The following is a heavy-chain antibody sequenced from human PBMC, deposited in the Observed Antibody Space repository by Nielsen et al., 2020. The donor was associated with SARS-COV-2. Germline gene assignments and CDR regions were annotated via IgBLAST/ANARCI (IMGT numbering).Heavy chain of an antibody. V-gene: IGHV4-38-2*02. J-gene: IGHJ6*02. D-gene: IGHD3-16*01. CDR3: AWGVSRDGMDV. Sequence: SESLSPTWSLSGYSITSGYYWGWIRQPPGKGLEWIGSIYHVSIYHGGNTQYNPSLKSRGTISVHTSNNQSSLNLSSVIATDTAVYYCAWGVSRDGMDVWGQGTTVTVSS. CDR2: IYHVSIYHGGNT. CDR1: GYSITSGYY.